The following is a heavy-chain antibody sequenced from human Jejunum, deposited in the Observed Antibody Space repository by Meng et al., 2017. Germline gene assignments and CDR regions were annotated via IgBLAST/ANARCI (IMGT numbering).Heavy chain of an antibody. J-gene: IGHJ4*02. Sequence: QVQLQESGPGLVTPSQTLSLTCTVSGDSISSGGNYWSWIRQHPGKGLEWIGYIYYTGSAYYNPSLESRVTLSVDTSNNQFSLRLNSVTAADTAVYYCAREGQLMLGLVDYWGQGTLVTVSS. V-gene: IGHV4-31*03. D-gene: IGHD2-2*01. CDR1: GDSISSGGNY. CDR3: AREGQLMLGLVDY. CDR2: IYYTGSA.